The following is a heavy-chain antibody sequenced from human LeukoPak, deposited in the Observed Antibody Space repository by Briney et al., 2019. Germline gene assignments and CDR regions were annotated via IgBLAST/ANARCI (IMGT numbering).Heavy chain of an antibody. CDR1: GYTFTSYG. Sequence: ASVKVSCKASGYTFTSYGFTWVRQAPGQGLEWMGWISGYNGNTNYAQKLQGRVTMTTDTSTSTAYMELTSLRSDDTAVYYCAMGETVTTPPRDYWGQGALVTVSS. V-gene: IGHV1-18*01. J-gene: IGHJ4*02. CDR2: ISGYNGNT. D-gene: IGHD4-17*01. CDR3: AMGETVTTPPRDY.